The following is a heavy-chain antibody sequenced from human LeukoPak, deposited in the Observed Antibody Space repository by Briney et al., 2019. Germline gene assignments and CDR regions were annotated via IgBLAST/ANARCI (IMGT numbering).Heavy chain of an antibody. CDR3: ARAGIDCSSTSCYNGWFDP. CDR1: GGTFSSYA. J-gene: IGHJ5*02. D-gene: IGHD2-2*02. Sequence: SVKVSCKASGGTFSSYAISRVRQAPGQGLEWMGGIIPIFGTANYAQKFQGRVTITTDESTSTAYMELSSLRSEDTAVYYCARAGIDCSSTSCYNGWFDPWGQGTLVTVSS. V-gene: IGHV1-69*05. CDR2: IIPIFGTA.